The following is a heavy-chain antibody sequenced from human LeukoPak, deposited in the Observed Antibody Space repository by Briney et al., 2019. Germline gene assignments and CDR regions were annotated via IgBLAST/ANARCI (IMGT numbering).Heavy chain of an antibody. CDR1: GFTFSSYG. CDR3: AKDLLGGYSSTTTALVDY. D-gene: IGHD5-18*01. CDR2: ISGSGGST. J-gene: IGHJ4*02. Sequence: GGSLRLSCAASGFTFSSYGMSWVRQAPGKGLEWVSAISGSGGSTYYADSVKGRFTISRDNSKNTLYLQMNSLRAEDTAVYYCAKDLLGGYSSTTTALVDYWGQGTLVTVSS. V-gene: IGHV3-23*01.